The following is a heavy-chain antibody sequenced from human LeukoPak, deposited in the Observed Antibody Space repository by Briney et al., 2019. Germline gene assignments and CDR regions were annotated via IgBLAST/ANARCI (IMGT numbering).Heavy chain of an antibody. V-gene: IGHV3-23*01. Sequence: GGSLRLSCAASGFTFSSYAMSWVRQAPGKGLEWVSAISGSGGSTYYADSVKGRFTISRDNSKNTLYLQMNSPRAEDTAVYYCAKDDITYYDFWSGQFFDYWGQGTLVTVSS. CDR3: AKDDITYYDFWSGQFFDY. CDR2: ISGSGGST. J-gene: IGHJ4*02. D-gene: IGHD3-3*01. CDR1: GFTFSSYA.